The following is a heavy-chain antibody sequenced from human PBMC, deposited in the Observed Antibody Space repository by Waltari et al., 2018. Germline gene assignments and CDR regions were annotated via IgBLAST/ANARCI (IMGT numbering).Heavy chain of an antibody. CDR2: INHQGRT. CDR1: GGSFSGYY. CDR3: ARGPLYLWLFPPVLAFDI. V-gene: IGHV4-34*01. D-gene: IGHD2-8*02. J-gene: IGHJ3*02. Sequence: QVQLQQWGAGLLKPSETLSLTCAVYGGSFSGYYWSWIRQPPGKGLEWIGAINHQGRTNYSPSPKSLVTISVDTSKIQFSLKLSSVTAADTAVYYCARGPLYLWLFPPVLAFDIWGQGTMVTVSS.